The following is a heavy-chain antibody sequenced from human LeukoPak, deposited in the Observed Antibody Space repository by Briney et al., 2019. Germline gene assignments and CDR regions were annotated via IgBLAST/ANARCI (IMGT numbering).Heavy chain of an antibody. Sequence: GGSLRLSCAASGFTVSSNYMSWVRQAPGKGLEWVSVIYSGGSTYYADSVKGRFTISRDNSKNTLYLQMNSLRAEDTAVYYCARDRYSTSWYTWGDWGQGTLVTVSS. CDR3: ARDRYSTSWYTWGD. CDR2: IYSGGST. CDR1: GFTVSSNY. V-gene: IGHV3-66*01. J-gene: IGHJ4*02. D-gene: IGHD6-13*01.